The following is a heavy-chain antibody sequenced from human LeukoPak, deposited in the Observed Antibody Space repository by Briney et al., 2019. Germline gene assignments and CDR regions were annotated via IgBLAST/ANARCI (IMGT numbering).Heavy chain of an antibody. CDR2: IYTSGST. CDR3: ARDSSLIWFDP. J-gene: IGHJ5*02. CDR1: GGSISSGSYY. V-gene: IGHV4-61*02. Sequence: SETLSLTCTVSGGSISSGSYYWSWIRQPAGKGLEWIGRIYTSGSTNYNPSLKSRVTMSVDTSKNQFSLKLSSVTAADTAVYYCARDSSLIWFDPWGQGTLVTVSS. D-gene: IGHD3-16*01.